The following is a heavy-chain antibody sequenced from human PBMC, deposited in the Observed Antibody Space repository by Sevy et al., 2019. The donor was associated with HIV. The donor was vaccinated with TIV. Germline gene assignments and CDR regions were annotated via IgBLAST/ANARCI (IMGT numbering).Heavy chain of an antibody. V-gene: IGHV3-48*03. J-gene: IGHJ5*02. CDR1: GFTFSDYQ. Sequence: GGCLRLSCAASGFTFSDYQMNWVRQAPGKGLEWVSYISTSGDTIYYADSVEGRFTISRDNAKNSLYLQMSSLRVEDTAIYYCAPGSLSWGQGTLVTVSS. D-gene: IGHD3-10*01. CDR3: APGSLS. CDR2: ISTSGDTI.